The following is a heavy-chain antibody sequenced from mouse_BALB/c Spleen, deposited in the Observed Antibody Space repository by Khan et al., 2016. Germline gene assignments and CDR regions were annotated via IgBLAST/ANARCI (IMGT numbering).Heavy chain of an antibody. CDR1: GYTFTTYP. CDR2: FHPYNDDT. J-gene: IGHJ1*01. Sequence: QVQLQQSGAELVKPGASVKMSCKAFGYTFTTYPIEWMKQNHGKSLEWIGNFHPYNDDTKYNEKFKGTAKLTVEKSSSTVYLELSRLTSDDSAVYYCAMGGGYWYFDVWGAGTTVTVSS. V-gene: IGHV1-47*01. CDR3: AMGGGYWYFDV.